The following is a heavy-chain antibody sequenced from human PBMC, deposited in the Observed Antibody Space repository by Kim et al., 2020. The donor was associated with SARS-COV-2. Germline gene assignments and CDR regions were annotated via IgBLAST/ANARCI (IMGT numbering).Heavy chain of an antibody. CDR1: GFTFSNAW. Sequence: GGSLRLSCAASGFTFSNAWMSWVRQAPGKGLEWVGRIKSKTDGGTTDYAAPVKGRFTISRDDSKNTLYLQMNSLKTEDTAVYYCTTGGYDILTGYYDYWYFDLWGRGTLVTVSS. D-gene: IGHD3-9*01. CDR2: IKSKTDGGTT. V-gene: IGHV3-15*01. CDR3: TTGGYDILTGYYDYWYFDL. J-gene: IGHJ2*01.